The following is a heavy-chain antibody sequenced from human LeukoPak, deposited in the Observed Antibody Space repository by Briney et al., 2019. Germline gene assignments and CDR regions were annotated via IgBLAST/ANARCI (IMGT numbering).Heavy chain of an antibody. Sequence: GSLRLSCAASEFTFSRYWMYWVRQAPGKGLVWVSRINSDGSVTAYADAVKGRFTISRDNAKNTLYLQMNSLRAEDTAVYYCVSYNWNYAWFDSWGQGTLVTVSS. CDR3: VSYNWNYAWFDS. D-gene: IGHD1-1*01. CDR1: EFTFSRYW. J-gene: IGHJ5*01. CDR2: INSDGSVT. V-gene: IGHV3-74*01.